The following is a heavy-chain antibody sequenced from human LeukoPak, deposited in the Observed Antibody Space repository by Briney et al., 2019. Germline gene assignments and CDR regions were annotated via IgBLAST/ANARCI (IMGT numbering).Heavy chain of an antibody. CDR2: IYYSGST. V-gene: IGHV4-59*01. J-gene: IGHJ4*02. CDR3: ARERCSSTTCYFDY. Sequence: PSETLSLTCTVSGGSISSYYWSWIRQPPGKGLEWIGYIYYSGSTNYNPSLKSRVTISVDTSKNQFSLKLSSVTAADTAAYYCARERCSSTTCYFDYWGQGTLVTVSS. CDR1: GGSISSYY. D-gene: IGHD2-2*01.